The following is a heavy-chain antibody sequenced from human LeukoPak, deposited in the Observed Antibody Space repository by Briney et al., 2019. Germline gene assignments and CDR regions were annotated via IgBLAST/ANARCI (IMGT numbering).Heavy chain of an antibody. D-gene: IGHD6-19*01. CDR3: STHKGYTSGWYKYTYDV. CDR2: INPADSDT. Sequence: GESLKISCKGSGYSFTSHWIGWVRQISGKGLEWMGIINPADSDTRYSPSFQGQVTISVDKSINTAYLQWSSLKASDSAMYYCSTHKGYTSGWYKYTYDVWGRGSMVTVSS. CDR1: GYSFTSHW. J-gene: IGHJ3*01. V-gene: IGHV5-51*01.